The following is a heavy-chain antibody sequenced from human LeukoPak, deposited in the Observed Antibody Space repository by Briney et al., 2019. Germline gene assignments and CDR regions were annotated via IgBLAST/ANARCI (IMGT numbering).Heavy chain of an antibody. CDR1: GGTFSSYT. CDR2: IIPILGIA. Sequence: SVKVSCKASGGTFSSYTISWVRQAPGQGLEWMGRIIPILGIANYAQKFQGRVTITADKSTSTAYMELSSLRSEDTAVYYCARALEDCSGGSCYSGIDYWGQGTLVTVSS. J-gene: IGHJ4*02. V-gene: IGHV1-69*02. D-gene: IGHD2-15*01. CDR3: ARALEDCSGGSCYSGIDY.